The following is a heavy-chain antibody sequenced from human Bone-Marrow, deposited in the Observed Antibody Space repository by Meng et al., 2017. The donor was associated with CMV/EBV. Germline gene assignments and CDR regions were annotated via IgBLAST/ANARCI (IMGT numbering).Heavy chain of an antibody. CDR3: AKNQRRALFNSASGCDY. D-gene: IGHD2-21*01. J-gene: IGHJ4*02. Sequence: SVKVSCKASGGTFSSYAISWVRQAPGQGLEWMGGIIPILGIANYAQKFQGRVTITADKSTSTAYMELSRLRSDDTAIYFCAKNQRRALFNSASGCDYWGQRTVVAASS. V-gene: IGHV1-69*10. CDR1: GGTFSSYA. CDR2: IIPILGIA.